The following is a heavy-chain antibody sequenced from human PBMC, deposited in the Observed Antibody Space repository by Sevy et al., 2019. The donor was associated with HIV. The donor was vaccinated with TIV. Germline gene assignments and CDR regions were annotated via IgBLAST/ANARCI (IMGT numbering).Heavy chain of an antibody. V-gene: IGHV5-51*01. CDR2: IYPGDSDT. CDR1: GYSFTSYW. D-gene: IGHD2-2*01. CDR3: ARHLGYCSSTSCYADY. J-gene: IGHJ4*02. Sequence: GESLKISCKGSGYSFTSYWIGWVRQMPGKGLEWMGIIYPGDSDTRYSQSFQGQVTISADKSISTAYLQWSSLKASDTAMYYCARHLGYCSSTSCYADYWGQGTLVTVSS.